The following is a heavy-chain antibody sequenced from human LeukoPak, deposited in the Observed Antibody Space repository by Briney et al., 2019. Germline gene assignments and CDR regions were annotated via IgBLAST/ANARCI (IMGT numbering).Heavy chain of an antibody. J-gene: IGHJ4*02. CDR3: ANEEYYYDSSGYYYGSDY. V-gene: IGHV3-30*18. D-gene: IGHD3-22*01. CDR1: GFTFSSYG. Sequence: GRSLRLSCAASGFTFSSYGMPWVRQAPGKGLEWVAVISYDGSNKYYADSVKGRFTISRDNSKNTLYLQMNSLRAEDTAVYYCANEEYYYDSSGYYYGSDYWGQGTLVTVSS. CDR2: ISYDGSNK.